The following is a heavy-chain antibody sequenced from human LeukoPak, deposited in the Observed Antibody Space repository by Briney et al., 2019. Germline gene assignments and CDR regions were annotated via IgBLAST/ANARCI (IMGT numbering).Heavy chain of an antibody. Sequence: GGSLRLSCATSGFTFSSYWMHWGRQTAGKGLVWVSRITNDGSTKNYADSVKGRFTISRDNAKNSLYLQMNSLRAEDTAVYYCARDSSGYYYNWFDPWGQGTLVTVSS. CDR1: GFTFSSYW. V-gene: IGHV3-74*01. J-gene: IGHJ5*02. CDR3: ARDSSGYYYNWFDP. D-gene: IGHD3-22*01. CDR2: ITNDGSTK.